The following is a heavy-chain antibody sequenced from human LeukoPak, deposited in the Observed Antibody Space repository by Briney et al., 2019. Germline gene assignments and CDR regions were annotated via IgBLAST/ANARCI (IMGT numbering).Heavy chain of an antibody. Sequence: SVTLSCTASGGTFSSYDISWVRQAPGQGLEWMGGIIPIFGTANYAQKFQGRVTITADESTSTAYMELSSLRSEDTAVYYCARVVDVEYSGSYYLDYWGQGTLVTVSS. D-gene: IGHD1-26*01. CDR3: ARVVDVEYSGSYYLDY. CDR1: GGTFSSYD. V-gene: IGHV1-69*13. CDR2: IIPIFGTA. J-gene: IGHJ4*02.